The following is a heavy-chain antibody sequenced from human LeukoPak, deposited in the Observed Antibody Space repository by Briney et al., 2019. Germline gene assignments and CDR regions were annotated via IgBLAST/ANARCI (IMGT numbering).Heavy chain of an antibody. V-gene: IGHV3-23*01. J-gene: IGHJ4*02. Sequence: QTGGSLRLSCAASGFTFSSYSMSWVRQAPGKGLEWVSAISGSGGSTYYADSVKGRFTISRDNSKNTLYLQMNSLRAEDTAVYYCAAPKPVLYQLLGDWGQGTLVTVSS. CDR1: GFTFSSYS. D-gene: IGHD2-2*01. CDR3: AAPKPVLYQLLGD. CDR2: ISGSGGST.